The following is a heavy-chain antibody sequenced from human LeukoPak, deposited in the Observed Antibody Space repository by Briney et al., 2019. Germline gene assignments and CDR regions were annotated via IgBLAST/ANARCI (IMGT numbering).Heavy chain of an antibody. Sequence: GEPMKISCQGSGYSFTSYWYGWVRQMPGKGLEWMGINYPGDSDTRHSPSLQGQVTISADKSISTAYLQWSSLKASYTAMYYCARHAYGMDVWGKGTTVTVSS. CDR3: ARHAYGMDV. CDR1: GYSFTSYW. CDR2: NYPGDSDT. J-gene: IGHJ6*04. V-gene: IGHV5-51*01.